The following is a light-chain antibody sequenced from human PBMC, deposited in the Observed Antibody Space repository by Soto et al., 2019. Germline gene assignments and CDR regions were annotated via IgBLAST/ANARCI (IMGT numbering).Light chain of an antibody. CDR1: QSVSSN. CDR2: GAS. V-gene: IGKV3D-15*01. Sequence: EIVMTQSPATLSVSPGERATLSCRASQSVSSNLAWYQQKPGQAPRLLIYGASTRATAIPARFSGSGSGTEFTLTNTSLQSEDFAVYYCQQYNNWPPYTFGQGTKLEIK. J-gene: IGKJ2*01. CDR3: QQYNNWPPYT.